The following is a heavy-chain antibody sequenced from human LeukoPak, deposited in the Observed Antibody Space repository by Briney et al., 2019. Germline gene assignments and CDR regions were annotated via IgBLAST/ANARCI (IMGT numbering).Heavy chain of an antibody. V-gene: IGHV5-51*01. CDR3: ARSSGTVTGSYFDY. CDR2: IYPGDSDT. Sequence: GESLKISCQVSGYIFTHYWIGWVRQMPGKGLEWMGIIYPGDSDTRYSPSFQGQVTISADKSISTAYLQWSSLKASDTAIYYCARSSGTVTGSYFDYWGQGTLVTVSS. D-gene: IGHD4-11*01. J-gene: IGHJ4*02. CDR1: GYIFTHYW.